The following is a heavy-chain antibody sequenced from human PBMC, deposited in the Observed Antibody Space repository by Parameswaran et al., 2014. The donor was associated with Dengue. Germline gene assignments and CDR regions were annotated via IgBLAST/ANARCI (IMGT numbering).Heavy chain of an antibody. J-gene: IGHJ4*02. CDR3: AREAGGWSDHFDY. CDR2: IYSGGST. V-gene: IGHV3-53*01. Sequence: VRQAPGKGLEWVSVIYSGGSTYYADSVKGRFTISRDNSKNTLYLQMNSLRAEDTAVYYCAREAGGWSDHFDYWGQGTLVTVSS. D-gene: IGHD6-19*01.